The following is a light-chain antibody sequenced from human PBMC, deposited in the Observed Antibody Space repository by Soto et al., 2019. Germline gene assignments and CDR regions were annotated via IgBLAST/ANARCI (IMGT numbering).Light chain of an antibody. Sequence: EIVMTQSPATLSVSPGERVTLSCRARQSVSSYLAWYQQKPGQAPRLLIYDASNRATGIPARFSGSGSGTDFTLTISSLEPEDFAVYYCQQRSNWPPLTFGQGTRLEIK. CDR2: DAS. V-gene: IGKV3-11*01. CDR3: QQRSNWPPLT. CDR1: QSVSSY. J-gene: IGKJ5*01.